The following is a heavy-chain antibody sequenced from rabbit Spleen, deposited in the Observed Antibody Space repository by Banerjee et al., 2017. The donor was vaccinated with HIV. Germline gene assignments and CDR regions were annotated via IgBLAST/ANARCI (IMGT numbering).Heavy chain of an antibody. V-gene: IGHV1S40*01. CDR2: IYGGFDYT. D-gene: IGHD4-1*01. Sequence: VESGGGLVKPGASLTLTCTASGFDFSSSYDMCWVRQAPGKGLEWIGCIYGGFDYTYYASWASGRFTISKTSSTTVTLQMTSLTVADTATYFCARVSETSGWGEDLWGPGTLVTVS. CDR1: GFDFSSSYD. CDR3: ARVSETSGWGEDL. J-gene: IGHJ6*01.